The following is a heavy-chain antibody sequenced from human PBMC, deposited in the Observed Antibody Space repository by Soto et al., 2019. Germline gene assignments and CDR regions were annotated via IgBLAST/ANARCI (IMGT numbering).Heavy chain of an antibody. Sequence: GGSVKGSCQASGYTFTGYYIYWVRQAPGQGLEWMGSISPHSGGPNYAQRFQGRVTMTRDTSMTTVYMEMSGLTSDDTAVYYCAREEQTGANYYLDYWGQGTLVTVSS. J-gene: IGHJ4*02. D-gene: IGHD7-27*01. CDR2: ISPHSGGP. CDR3: AREEQTGANYYLDY. CDR1: GYTFTGYY. V-gene: IGHV1-2*02.